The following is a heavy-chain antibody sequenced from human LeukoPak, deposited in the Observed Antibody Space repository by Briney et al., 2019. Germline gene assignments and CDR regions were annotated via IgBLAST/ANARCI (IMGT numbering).Heavy chain of an antibody. CDR1: GNYW. V-gene: IGHV3-74*01. D-gene: IGHD2/OR15-2a*01. Sequence: GGSLRLSCSASGNYWMHWVRQVPGKGLVWVSHINSDGSWTSYADSVKGRFTISKDNAKNTVYLQMNSLRAEDTAVYYCVSFYETYWGRGTLVTVSS. CDR2: INSDGSWT. CDR3: VSFYETY. J-gene: IGHJ4*02.